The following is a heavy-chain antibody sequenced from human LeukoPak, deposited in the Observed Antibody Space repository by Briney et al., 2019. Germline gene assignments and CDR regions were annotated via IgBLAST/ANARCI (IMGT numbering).Heavy chain of an antibody. CDR3: AKDDSSGYYSQSQFDY. D-gene: IGHD3-22*01. V-gene: IGHV3-23*01. J-gene: IGHJ4*02. CDR2: ISGSGGST. CDR1: GFTFSSYA. Sequence: GGSLRLSCAASGFTFSSYAMSWVRQAPGKGLEWVSAISGSGGSTYYADSVKGRFTISRDNSKNTLYLQMNSLRAEDTAVYYCAKDDSSGYYSQSQFDYWGQGTLVTVSS.